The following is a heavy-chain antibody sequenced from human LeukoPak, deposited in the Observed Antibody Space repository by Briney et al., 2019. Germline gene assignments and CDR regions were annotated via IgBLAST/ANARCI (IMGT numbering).Heavy chain of an antibody. Sequence: ASVKVSCKASGGTLSSYAISWVRQAPGQGLEWMGGIIPIFGTANYAQKFQGRVTITRDTFATTAYMELSSLTSEDTAVYYCARDSLDSSGNYWFDPWGQGTLVTVSS. CDR2: IIPIFGTA. V-gene: IGHV1-69*05. CDR3: ARDSLDSSGNYWFDP. J-gene: IGHJ5*02. CDR1: GGTLSSYA. D-gene: IGHD6-19*01.